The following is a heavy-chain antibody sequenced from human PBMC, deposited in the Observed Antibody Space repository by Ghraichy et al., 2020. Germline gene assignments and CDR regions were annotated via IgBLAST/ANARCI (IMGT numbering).Heavy chain of an antibody. CDR3: ARDLGRGYPYYFDY. J-gene: IGHJ4*02. CDR1: GFTFSSYS. V-gene: IGHV3-21*01. Sequence: GESLNISCAASGFTFSSYSMNWVRQAPGKGLEWVSSISSSSSYIYYADSVKGRFTISRDNAKNSLYLQMNSLRAEDTAVYYCARDLGRGYPYYFDYWGQGTLVTVSS. CDR2: ISSSSSYI. D-gene: IGHD3-16*02.